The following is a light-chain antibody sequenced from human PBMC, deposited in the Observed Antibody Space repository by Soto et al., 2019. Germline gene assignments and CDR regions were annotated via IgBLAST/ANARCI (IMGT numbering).Light chain of an antibody. CDR1: QTTSGW. Sequence: DIQMTQSPSTLSASVGDTVTITCRASQTTSGWLAWYQQRPGKAPNLLIFDASTLESGFPSRFSGSGSGTEFTLTISSLQPDDFATYYCQHYNSYSEAFGQGTKV. CDR2: DAS. V-gene: IGKV1-5*01. J-gene: IGKJ1*01. CDR3: QHYNSYSEA.